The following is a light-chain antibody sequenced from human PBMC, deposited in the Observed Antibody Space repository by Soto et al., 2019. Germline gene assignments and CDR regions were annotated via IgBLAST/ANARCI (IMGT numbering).Light chain of an antibody. V-gene: IGLV2-11*01. CDR2: DVS. J-gene: IGLJ1*01. Sequence: QPVLTQPASVSGSPGQSITISCTGTSSDVGSYNLVSWYQQHPGKAPKLMIYDVSKRPSGVPDRFSGSKSGNTASLTLSGLQAVDEADYYCCSYAGSYTFYVFGTGTKLTVL. CDR3: CSYAGSYTFYV. CDR1: SSDVGSYNL.